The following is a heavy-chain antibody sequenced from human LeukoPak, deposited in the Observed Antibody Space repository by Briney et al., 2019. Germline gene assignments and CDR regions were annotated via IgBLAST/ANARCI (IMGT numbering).Heavy chain of an antibody. Sequence: ASVKVSCKASGYTFTSYDINWVRQATGQGLEWMGWMNPNSGNTGYAQKFQGRVTMTRNTSISTAYMELSSLRSEDTAVYYCARGSPAVAGTIDAFDIWGQGTMVTVSS. J-gene: IGHJ3*02. V-gene: IGHV1-8*01. CDR3: ARGSPAVAGTIDAFDI. D-gene: IGHD6-19*01. CDR2: MNPNSGNT. CDR1: GYTFTSYD.